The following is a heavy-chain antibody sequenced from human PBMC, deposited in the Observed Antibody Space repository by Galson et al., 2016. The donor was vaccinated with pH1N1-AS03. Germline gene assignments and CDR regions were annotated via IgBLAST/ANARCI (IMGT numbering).Heavy chain of an antibody. D-gene: IGHD6-19*01. CDR2: LDHTGNT. CDR3: ARQGQWLVEHYYYGMDV. V-gene: IGHV4-59*08. CDR1: GVSINSHL. J-gene: IGHJ6*02. Sequence: SETLSLTCSVSGVSINSHLWTWIRQTPGKELEWIGNLDHTGNTEYSPSLKTRVSISVDTSKNQLSLRLKYVTAADTAVYYCARQGQWLVEHYYYGMDVWGHGTTVTVSS.